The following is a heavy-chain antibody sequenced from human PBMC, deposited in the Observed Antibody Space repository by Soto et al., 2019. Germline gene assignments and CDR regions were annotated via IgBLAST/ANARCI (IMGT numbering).Heavy chain of an antibody. CDR3: ANASPYYYDSSGSSDY. J-gene: IGHJ4*02. D-gene: IGHD3-22*01. CDR2: ISGSGGST. Sequence: EVQLLESGGGLVQPGGSLRLSCAASGFTFSSYAMSWFRQAPGKGLEWVSAISGSGGSTYYADSVKGRFTISRDNSKNTLYLQMNSLRAEATAVYYCANASPYYYDSSGSSDYWGQGTLVTVSS. CDR1: GFTFSSYA. V-gene: IGHV3-23*01.